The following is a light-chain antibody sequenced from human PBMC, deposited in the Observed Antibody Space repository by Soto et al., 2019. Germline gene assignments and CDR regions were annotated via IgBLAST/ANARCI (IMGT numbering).Light chain of an antibody. Sequence: EIVLTQSPGTLSLSPGEGATLSCRASQSVGGNFLAWYQQKPGQAPRLLFYAASRRASGIPDRFIGSGSGTVFTLTIGRLEPEDFALYYCQHYGSLPWTFGQGTEVEIK. CDR3: QHYGSLPWT. CDR1: QSVGGNF. V-gene: IGKV3-20*01. CDR2: AAS. J-gene: IGKJ1*01.